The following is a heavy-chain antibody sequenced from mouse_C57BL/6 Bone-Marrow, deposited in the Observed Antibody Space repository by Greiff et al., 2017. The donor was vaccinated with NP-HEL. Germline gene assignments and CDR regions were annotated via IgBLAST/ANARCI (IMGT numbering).Heavy chain of an antibody. CDR1: GFSLTSYG. V-gene: IGHV2-2*01. CDR2: IWSGGST. J-gene: IGHJ3*01. D-gene: IGHD1-1*01. CDR3: ASGSSFAY. Sequence: QVQLQQSGPGLVQPSQSLSITCTVSGFSLTSYGVHWVRQSPGKGLEWLGVIWSGGSTDYNAAFISRLSISKDNSKSQVFFKMNSLQADDTAIYYCASGSSFAYWGQGTLVTVSA.